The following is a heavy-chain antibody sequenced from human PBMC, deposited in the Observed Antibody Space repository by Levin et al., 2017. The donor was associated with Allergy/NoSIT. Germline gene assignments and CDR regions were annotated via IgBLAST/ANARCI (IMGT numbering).Heavy chain of an antibody. V-gene: IGHV3-33*01. Sequence: GGSLRLSCAASGFTFSSYGMHWVRQAPGKGLEWVAVIWYDGSNRYYADSVKGRFTISRDNSKNTLHLQMNNLRAEDTAVYYCAREQSYWYFDLWGRGTLVTVSS. CDR1: GFTFSSYG. CDR2: IWYDGSNR. D-gene: IGHD4-11*01. J-gene: IGHJ2*01. CDR3: AREQSYWYFDL.